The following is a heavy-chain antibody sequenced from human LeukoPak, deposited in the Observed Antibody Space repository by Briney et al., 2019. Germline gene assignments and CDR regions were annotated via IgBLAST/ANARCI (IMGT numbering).Heavy chain of an antibody. D-gene: IGHD1-26*01. J-gene: IGHJ4*02. CDR1: GFTFGDYA. Sequence: GGSLRLSCTASGFTFGDYAMSWFRQAPGKGLEWVGFIRGKAYGRATEYAASVKGRFTISRDGSKTIAYLQMNSLKIEDTGVYYCSTGGSSYEGFDYWGQGALVTVSS. CDR2: IRGKAYGRAT. V-gene: IGHV3-49*01. CDR3: STGGSSYEGFDY.